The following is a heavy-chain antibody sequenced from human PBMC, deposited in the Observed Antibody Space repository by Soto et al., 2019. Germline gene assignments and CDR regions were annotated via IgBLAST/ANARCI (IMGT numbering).Heavy chain of an antibody. CDR1: GGSFSGYY. V-gene: IGHV4-34*01. CDR3: ARISSSGWYAVNQVLYYFDY. Sequence: SETLSLTCAVYGGSFSGYYWSWIRQPPGKGMEWIGEINHSGSTNYNPSLKSRVTISVDTSKNQFSLKLSSVTAADTAVYYCARISSSGWYAVNQVLYYFDYWGQGTLVTVSS. J-gene: IGHJ4*02. D-gene: IGHD6-19*01. CDR2: INHSGST.